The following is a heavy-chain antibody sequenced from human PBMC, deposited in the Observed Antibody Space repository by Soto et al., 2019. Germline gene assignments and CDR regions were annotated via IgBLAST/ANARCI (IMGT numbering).Heavy chain of an antibody. CDR1: GGSISNNY. J-gene: IGHJ4*02. D-gene: IGHD3-16*01. CDR2: IYYTGST. V-gene: IGHV4-59*08. CDR3: ARIGGSNLDY. Sequence: QVQLQESGPGLVKPSETLSLTCTVSGGSISNNYWTWIRQPPGKGLEWIGYIYYTGSTSYNPSFKSRVTISLDTSKNQFSLRLSSVTAADTAVYYRARIGGSNLDYWGQGTPVTVSS.